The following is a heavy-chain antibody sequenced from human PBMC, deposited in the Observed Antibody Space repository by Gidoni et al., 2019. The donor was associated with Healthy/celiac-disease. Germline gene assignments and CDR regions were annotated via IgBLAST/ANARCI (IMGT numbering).Heavy chain of an antibody. V-gene: IGHV3-9*01. CDR2: ISWNRGSI. CDR3: AKDKGIAVPRPFDP. Sequence: EVQLVESGGGLVEPGSSLCLSWAASGFTLHDYDMHWVRQAPGKGLEWVSCISWNRGSIGYADAVKGRFNISRENAKISLYLQMNSLRAEDTVLYYCAKDKGIAVPRPFDPWGQGTLVTVSS. J-gene: IGHJ5*02. D-gene: IGHD6-19*01. CDR1: GFTLHDYD.